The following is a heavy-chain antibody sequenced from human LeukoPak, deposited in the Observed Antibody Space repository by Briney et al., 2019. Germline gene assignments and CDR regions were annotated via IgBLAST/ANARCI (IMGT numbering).Heavy chain of an antibody. CDR2: INHSGST. CDR1: GGSFSGYY. J-gene: IGHJ4*02. CDR3: ARGRGAVAGTDFDY. V-gene: IGHV4-34*01. D-gene: IGHD6-19*01. Sequence: SETLSLTCAVYGGSFSGYYCSWIRQPPGKGLEWIGEINHSGSTNYNPSLKSRVTISVDTSKNQFSLKLSSVTAADTAVYYCARGRGAVAGTDFDYWGQGTLGTVSS.